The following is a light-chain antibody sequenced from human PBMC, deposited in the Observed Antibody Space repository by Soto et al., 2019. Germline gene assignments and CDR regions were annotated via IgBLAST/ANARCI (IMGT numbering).Light chain of an antibody. J-gene: IGLJ1*01. Sequence: QSALTQPASVSGSPGQSITTSCTGTSNDVGGYNYVSWFQQHPGKAPKLLIFEVSNRPSGVSHRFSGSKSGNTASLTISGLQAEDEADYYCSSFTSTSTFVFGSGTKVTVL. CDR1: SNDVGGYNY. CDR3: SSFTSTSTFV. CDR2: EVS. V-gene: IGLV2-14*01.